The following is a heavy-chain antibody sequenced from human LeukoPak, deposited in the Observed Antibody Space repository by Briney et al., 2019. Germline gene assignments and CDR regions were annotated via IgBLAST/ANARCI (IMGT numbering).Heavy chain of an antibody. CDR3: ASRINWGIGAFDI. D-gene: IGHD7-27*01. V-gene: IGHV4-39*01. Sequence: PSETLSLTCTVSGDSISSSSYYWGWIRQPPGKGREWLGNIYYSGSTYYNPSLKSRVAISVDTSKNQFSLKLSSVTAADTAVYYCASRINWGIGAFDIWGQGTMVTVSS. CDR1: GDSISSSSYY. J-gene: IGHJ3*02. CDR2: IYYSGST.